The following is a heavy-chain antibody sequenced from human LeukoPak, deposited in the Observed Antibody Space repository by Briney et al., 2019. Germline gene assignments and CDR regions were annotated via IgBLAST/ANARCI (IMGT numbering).Heavy chain of an antibody. CDR3: AKGGYSSGWYRDYFDY. J-gene: IGHJ4*02. V-gene: IGHV3-23*01. CDR2: ISGSGGST. Sequence: GGSLRLSCAASGFTFSSYAMSWVRQAPGKGLEWVSAISGSGGSTYYADSVKGRFTISRDNSKNTLYLQMNSLRAEDTAVYYCAKGGYSSGWYRDYFDYWGRGTLVTVSS. D-gene: IGHD6-19*01. CDR1: GFTFSSYA.